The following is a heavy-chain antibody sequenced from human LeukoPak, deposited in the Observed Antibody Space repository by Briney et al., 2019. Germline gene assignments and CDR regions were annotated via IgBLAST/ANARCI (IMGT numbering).Heavy chain of an antibody. CDR3: TRGEVDLGDY. Sequence: PGGSLRLSCAASGFTFSDSTMHWVRQASGKGLEWVGRIRSIGSSYATAYAASVKGRFTISRDDSENVAYLQMNSLKSEDTAVYYCTRGEVDLGDYWGQGTLVTVSS. CDR2: IRSIGSSYAT. CDR1: GFTFSDST. J-gene: IGHJ4*02. D-gene: IGHD3-16*01. V-gene: IGHV3-73*01.